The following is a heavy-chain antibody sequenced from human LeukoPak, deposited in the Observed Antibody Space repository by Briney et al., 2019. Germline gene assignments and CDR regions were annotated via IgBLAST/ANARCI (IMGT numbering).Heavy chain of an antibody. CDR2: INHSGST. Sequence: SETLSLTCAVYGGSFSGYYWSWIRQPPGKGLEWIGEINHSGSTNYNPSLKSRVTISVDTSKNQFSLKLSSVTAADTAVYYCARVNSSWYVYFDYWGQGTLVTVSS. J-gene: IGHJ4*02. D-gene: IGHD6-13*01. CDR1: GGSFSGYY. CDR3: ARVNSSWYVYFDY. V-gene: IGHV4-34*01.